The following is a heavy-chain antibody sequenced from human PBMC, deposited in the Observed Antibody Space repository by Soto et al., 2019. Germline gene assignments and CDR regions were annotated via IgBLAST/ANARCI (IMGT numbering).Heavy chain of an antibody. CDR1: GGTFSSYA. V-gene: IGHV1-69*13. CDR3: ARGLTMIVVVITGPYYFDY. CDR2: IIPIFGTA. Sequence: SVKVSCKASGGTFSSYAISWVRQAPGQGLEWMGGIIPIFGTANYAQKFQGRVTITADESTSTAYMELSSLRSEDTAVYYCARGLTMIVVVITGPYYFDYWGQGTLVTVSS. J-gene: IGHJ4*02. D-gene: IGHD3-22*01.